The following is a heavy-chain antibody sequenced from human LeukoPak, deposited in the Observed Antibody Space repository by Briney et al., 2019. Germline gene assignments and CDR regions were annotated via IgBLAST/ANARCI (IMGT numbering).Heavy chain of an antibody. CDR3: AKVVVTPNSLHNWFDP. J-gene: IGHJ5*02. CDR1: GFTFSSYA. D-gene: IGHD2-21*02. Sequence: GGSPRLSCAASGFTFSSYAMSLVRQAPGKGLEWVSAISGSGGSTYYADSVKGRFTISRDNSKNTLYLQMNSLRAEDTAVYYCAKVVVTPNSLHNWFDPWGQGTLVTVSS. CDR2: ISGSGGST. V-gene: IGHV3-23*01.